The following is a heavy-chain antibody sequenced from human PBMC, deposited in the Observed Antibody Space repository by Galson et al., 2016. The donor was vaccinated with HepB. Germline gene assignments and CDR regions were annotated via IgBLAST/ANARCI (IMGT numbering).Heavy chain of an antibody. CDR3: ASWFVVGL. D-gene: IGHD3-10*01. CDR1: GVSVNSDGYY. J-gene: IGHJ4*02. CDR2: IYSNGRT. V-gene: IGHV4-61*08. Sequence: SETLSLTCTVSGVSVNSDGYYWSWVRQPPGKGLEWIGYIYSNGRTNHNPSLMRRVTMSVDASKNQFSLRLTSVTAADTALYYCASWFVVGLWGQGLLVTVSS.